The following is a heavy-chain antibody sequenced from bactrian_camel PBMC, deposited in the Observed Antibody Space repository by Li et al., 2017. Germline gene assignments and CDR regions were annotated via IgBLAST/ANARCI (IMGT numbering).Heavy chain of an antibody. Sequence: HVQLVESGGGSVQAGGSLRLTCEGSGGFYSVWCMGWFRQAPGKEREGVAAIDSDGSTSYADSVKGRFTISQDNAKNTLYLQMNSLKPEDTAVYYCAADERQYAGHWAARQAGSYKYWGQGTQVTVS. V-gene: IGHV3S53*01. CDR3: AADERQYAGHWAARQAGSYKY. D-gene: IGHD1*01. J-gene: IGHJ4*01. CDR1: GGFYSVWC. CDR2: IDSDGST.